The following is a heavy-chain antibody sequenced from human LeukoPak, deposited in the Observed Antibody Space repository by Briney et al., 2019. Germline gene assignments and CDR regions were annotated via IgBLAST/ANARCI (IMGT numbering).Heavy chain of an antibody. D-gene: IGHD2-2*01. J-gene: IGHJ4*02. V-gene: IGHV3-23*01. CDR2: ISGSGGST. CDR3: ANRPHTMPFDY. CDR1: GFTFSSYA. Sequence: PGGSLRLSCAASGFTFSSYAMSWVRQAPGKALQCVSAISGSGGSTYYADSVKGRFTISRDNSKNTLYLQMNSLRAEDTAVYYCANRPHTMPFDYWGQGTLVTVSS.